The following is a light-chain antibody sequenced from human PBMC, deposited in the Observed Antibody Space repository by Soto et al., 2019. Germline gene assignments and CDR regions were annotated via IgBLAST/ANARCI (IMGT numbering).Light chain of an antibody. J-gene: IGKJ1*01. V-gene: IGKV1-5*03. CDR2: KAS. Sequence: DIQMTQSPSTLSASVGDRVTITCRASQSISSWLAWYQQKPGKAPKLLIYKASSLESGVLSRLSGSRSGTEFTLTISSLQPDNFATYYCQKYNSYSRTFGQGTKVEIK. CDR3: QKYNSYSRT. CDR1: QSISSW.